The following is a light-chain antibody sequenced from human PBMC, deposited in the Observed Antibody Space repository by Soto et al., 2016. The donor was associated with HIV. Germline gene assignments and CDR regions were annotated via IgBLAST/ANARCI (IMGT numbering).Light chain of an antibody. CDR3: QQYDNLPYT. CDR2: DAS. J-gene: IGKJ2*01. CDR1: QDISKF. V-gene: IGKV1-33*01. Sequence: DIQMTQSPSSLSASVGDRVTITCQASQDISKFLNWFQQKPGKAPQVLINDASNLETGVPPRFSGSGSGTDFTFTISSLQPEDIGTYYCQQYDNLPYTFGRGPSWRPN.